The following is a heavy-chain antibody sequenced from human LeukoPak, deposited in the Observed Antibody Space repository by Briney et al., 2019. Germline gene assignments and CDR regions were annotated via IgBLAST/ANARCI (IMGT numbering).Heavy chain of an antibody. CDR3: ARTSTVPPPSTGYFDY. CDR2: VYYSGST. D-gene: IGHD4-17*01. CDR1: GYSISSGDY. J-gene: IGHJ4*02. V-gene: IGHV4-38-2*01. Sequence: PSETLSLTCAVSGYSISSGDYWGWIRQPPGKGLEWIGSVYYSGSTHYNPSLKSRVTISVDTSRNQFSLRLSSVTAADTAVYYWARTSTVPPPSTGYFDYWGKGPLATVSS.